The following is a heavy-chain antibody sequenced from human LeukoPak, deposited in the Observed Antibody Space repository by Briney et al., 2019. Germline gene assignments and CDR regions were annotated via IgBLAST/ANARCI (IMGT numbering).Heavy chain of an antibody. CDR2: INHSGST. Sequence: SETLSLTCAVYGGSVSGYYWSWIRQPPGKGLEWIGEINHSGSTNYNPSLKSRVTMSVDTSKKQFFLKLTSVTAADTAVYYCARDGYGGLPDFDYWGQGTLVTVSS. J-gene: IGHJ4*02. D-gene: IGHD5-12*01. V-gene: IGHV4-34*01. CDR3: ARDGYGGLPDFDY. CDR1: GGSVSGYY.